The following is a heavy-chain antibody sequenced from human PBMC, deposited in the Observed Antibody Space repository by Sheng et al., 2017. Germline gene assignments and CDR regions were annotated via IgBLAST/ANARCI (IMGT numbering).Heavy chain of an antibody. CDR1: GGSISSGGYY. D-gene: IGHD4-4*01. CDR2: IYYSGST. Sequence: QVQLQESGPGLVKPSQTLSLTCTVSGGSISSGGYYWSWIRQHPGKGLEWIGYIYYSGSTNYNPSLKSRLTISVDMSKNQFSLKLSSVTAADTAVYYCARDYLYSDYYYYGMDVWGQGTTVTVSS. J-gene: IGHJ6*02. CDR3: ARDYLYSDYYYYGMDV. V-gene: IGHV4-31*03.